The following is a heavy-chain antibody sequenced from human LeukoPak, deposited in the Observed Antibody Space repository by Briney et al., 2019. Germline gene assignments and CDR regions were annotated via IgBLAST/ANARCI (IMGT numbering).Heavy chain of an antibody. CDR1: GYTFTSYG. Sequence: GASVKVSCKASGYTFTSYGISWVRQAPGQGLEWTGWISAYNGNTNYAQKLQGRVTMTTDTSTSTAYMELRSLRSDDTAVYYCARDASSGWPRDAFDIWGQGTMVTVSS. J-gene: IGHJ3*02. CDR2: ISAYNGNT. D-gene: IGHD6-19*01. CDR3: ARDASSGWPRDAFDI. V-gene: IGHV1-18*01.